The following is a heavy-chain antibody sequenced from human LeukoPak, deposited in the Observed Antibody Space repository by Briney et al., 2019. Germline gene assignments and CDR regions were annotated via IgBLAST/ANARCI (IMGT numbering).Heavy chain of an antibody. CDR2: ISSSSSDI. V-gene: IGHV3-21*01. D-gene: IGHD3-9*01. CDR3: ASASGPYYDILTGYYTRTRNDY. J-gene: IGHJ4*02. Sequence: GGSLRLSCAASGFTFSSYSMNWVRQAPGKGLEWVSSISSSSSDIYYVDSVKGRFTISRDNAKNSLYLQMNSLRAEDTAVYYCASASGPYYDILTGYYTRTRNDYWGQGTLVTVSS. CDR1: GFTFSSYS.